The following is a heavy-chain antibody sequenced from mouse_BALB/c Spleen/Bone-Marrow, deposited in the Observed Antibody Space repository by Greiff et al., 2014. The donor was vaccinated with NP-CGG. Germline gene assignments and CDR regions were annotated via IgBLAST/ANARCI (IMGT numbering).Heavy chain of an antibody. Sequence: VKLMESGAELAKPGASVKMSCKASGYTFTSYWMHWVKQRPGQGLEWIGYTNPSTGYTEHNQRFKDKATLTADKSSSTAYMQLSSLTSEDSAVYYCARRGDSSGYPFAYWGQGTLVTVSA. CDR3: ARRGDSSGYPFAY. CDR1: GYTFTSYW. J-gene: IGHJ3*01. D-gene: IGHD3-2*01. CDR2: TNPSTGYT. V-gene: IGHV1-7*01.